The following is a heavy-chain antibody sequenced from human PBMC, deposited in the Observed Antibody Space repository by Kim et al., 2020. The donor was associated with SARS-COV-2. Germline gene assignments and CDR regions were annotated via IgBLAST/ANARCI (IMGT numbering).Heavy chain of an antibody. CDR3: ARDVLLGAVPTSHRYFDL. J-gene: IGHJ2*01. CDR1: GGSISSSNW. CDR2: IYHSGST. D-gene: IGHD2-15*01. Sequence: SETLSLTCAVSGGSISSSNWWSWVRQPPGKGLEWIGEIYHSGSTNYNPSLKSRVTISVDKSKNQFSLKLSSVTAADTAVYYCARDVLLGAVPTSHRYFDLWGRGTLVTVSS. V-gene: IGHV4-4*02.